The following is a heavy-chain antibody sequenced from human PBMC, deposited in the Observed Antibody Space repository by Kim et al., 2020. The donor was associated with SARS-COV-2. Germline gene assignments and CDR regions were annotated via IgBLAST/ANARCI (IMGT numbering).Heavy chain of an antibody. CDR3: ARDVGKAVAVIDY. D-gene: IGHD6-19*01. V-gene: IGHV3-33*01. J-gene: IGHJ4*02. CDR2: IWYDGSNK. CDR1: GFTFSSYG. Sequence: GGSLRLSCAASGFTFSSYGMHWVRQAPGKGLEWVAVIWYDGSNKYYADSVKGRFTISRDNSKNTLYLQMNSLRAEDTAVYYCARDVGKAVAVIDYWGQGTLVTVSS.